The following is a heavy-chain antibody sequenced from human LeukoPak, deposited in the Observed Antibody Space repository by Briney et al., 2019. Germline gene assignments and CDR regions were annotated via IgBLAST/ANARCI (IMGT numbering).Heavy chain of an antibody. J-gene: IGHJ4*02. V-gene: IGHV1-8*03. D-gene: IGHD3-3*01. CDR1: GYTFTSYD. CDR3: ARGRLTIFGVVFDY. CDR2: MNPNSGNT. Sequence: ASVKVSCKASGYTFTSYDINWVRQATGQGLEWVGWMNPNSGNTGYAQKFQGRVTITRNTSISTAYMELSSLRSEDTAVYYCARGRLTIFGVVFDYWGQGTLVTVSS.